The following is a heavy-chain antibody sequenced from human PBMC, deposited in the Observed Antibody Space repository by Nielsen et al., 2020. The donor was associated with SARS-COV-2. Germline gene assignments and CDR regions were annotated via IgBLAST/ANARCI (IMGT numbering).Heavy chain of an antibody. Sequence: GESLKISCAASGFTFSSYSMNWVRQAPGKGLEWVSYISSSSSTIYYADSVKGRFTISRDNAKNSLYLQMNSLRDEDTAVYYCARDQNDILTGYYPLRKYYYYGMDVWGQGTTVTVSS. V-gene: IGHV3-48*02. CDR2: ISSSSSTI. D-gene: IGHD3-9*01. J-gene: IGHJ6*02. CDR3: ARDQNDILTGYYPLRKYYYYGMDV. CDR1: GFTFSSYS.